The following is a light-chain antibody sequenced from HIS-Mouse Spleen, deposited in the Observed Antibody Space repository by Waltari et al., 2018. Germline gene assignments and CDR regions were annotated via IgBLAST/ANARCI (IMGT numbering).Light chain of an antibody. V-gene: IGKV1-27*01. CDR3: QKYNSAPRLT. J-gene: IGKJ4*01. Sequence: DIQMTQSPSSLSASVGDRVTITCRSSQGISNYLAWYQQKPGKVPKLLIYAASTLQSGVPSRFSGSGSGTDFTLTISSLQPEDVATYYCQKYNSAPRLTFGGGTKVEIK. CDR1: QGISNY. CDR2: AAS.